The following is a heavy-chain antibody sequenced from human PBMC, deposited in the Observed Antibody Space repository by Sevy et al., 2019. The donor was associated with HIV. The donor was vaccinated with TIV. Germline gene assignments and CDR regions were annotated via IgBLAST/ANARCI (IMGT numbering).Heavy chain of an antibody. D-gene: IGHD5-18*01. J-gene: IGHJ4*02. V-gene: IGHV3-30-3*01. CDR1: GFTFSSYA. Sequence: GGSLRLSCAASGFTFSSYAMHWVRQAPGKGLEWVAVISYDGSNKYYADSVKGRFTISRDNSKNTLYLQMNSLRAEDTAVYYCAREPTAMVTRFDYWGQGTLVNVSS. CDR3: AREPTAMVTRFDY. CDR2: ISYDGSNK.